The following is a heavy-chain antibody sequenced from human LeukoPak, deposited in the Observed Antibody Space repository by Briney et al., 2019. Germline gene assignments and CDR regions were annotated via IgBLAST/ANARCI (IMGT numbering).Heavy chain of an antibody. J-gene: IGHJ5*02. CDR1: GGSISSYY. CDR3: ARAYCGGDCYFWFDP. V-gene: IGHV4-59*12. D-gene: IGHD2-21*02. Sequence: SETLSLTCTVSGGSISSYYWSWIRQPPGKGLEWIGNIFYSGSPNYNPSLKSRVTVSFDTSKNQFSLKLSSVTAADTAVYYCARAYCGGDCYFWFDPWGQGTLVTVSS. CDR2: IFYSGSP.